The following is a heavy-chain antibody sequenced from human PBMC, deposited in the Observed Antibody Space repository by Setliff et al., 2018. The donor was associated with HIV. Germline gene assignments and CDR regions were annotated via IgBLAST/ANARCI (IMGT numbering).Heavy chain of an antibody. CDR3: ARLPVPVAGNYYYMDV. V-gene: IGHV4-59*11. J-gene: IGHJ6*03. D-gene: IGHD6-19*01. Sequence: LSLTCTVSGGFISGHYWSWFRQPPGKGLEWIGYIYYSGATNYNPSLKSRVTISVDTSENRFSLKLSSVTAADTAVYYCARLPVPVAGNYYYMDVWGKGTAVTVSS. CDR1: GGFISGHY. CDR2: IYYSGAT.